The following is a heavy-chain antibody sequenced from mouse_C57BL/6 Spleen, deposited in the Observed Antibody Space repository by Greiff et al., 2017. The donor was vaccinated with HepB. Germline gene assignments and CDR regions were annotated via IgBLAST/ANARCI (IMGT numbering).Heavy chain of an antibody. CDR1: GYTFTSYW. Sequence: QVQLQQSGAELVKPGASVKVSCKASGYTFTSYWMHWVKQRPGQGLEWIGRIHPSDSDTNYNQKFKGKATLTVDKSSSTAYIQLSSLTSEDSAVYYCATTLSWFAYWGQGTLVTVSA. CDR3: ATTLSWFAY. V-gene: IGHV1-74*01. CDR2: IHPSDSDT. J-gene: IGHJ3*01.